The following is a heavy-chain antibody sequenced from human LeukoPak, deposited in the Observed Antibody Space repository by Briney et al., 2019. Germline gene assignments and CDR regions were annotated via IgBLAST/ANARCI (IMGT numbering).Heavy chain of an antibody. Sequence: PGGSLILSCAASGFNFDDYGMSWVRQAPGKGLEWVCDINWNGAWTGYADSVKGRFTISRDNAKNSLYLQMNSLRAEDTALYYCAGYYYDSSRGFDLWGQGTLVTVSA. CDR2: INWNGAWT. D-gene: IGHD3-22*01. V-gene: IGHV3-20*04. CDR3: AGYYYDSSRGFDL. CDR1: GFNFDDYG. J-gene: IGHJ5*02.